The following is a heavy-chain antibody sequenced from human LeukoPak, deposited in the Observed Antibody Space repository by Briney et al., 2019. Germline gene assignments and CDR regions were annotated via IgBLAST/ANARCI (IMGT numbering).Heavy chain of an antibody. CDR1: GYTFTSYY. J-gene: IGHJ4*02. V-gene: IGHV1-46*03. D-gene: IGHD5-18*01. Sequence: ASVKVSCKASGYTFTSYYMHWVRQAPGQGLEWMGIINPRGGSTSYAQKFQGRVTMTRDTSTSTVYMELSSLRSEDTAVYYCAREKGPWIQLWSNPFDYWGQGTLVTVSS. CDR3: AREKGPWIQLWSNPFDY. CDR2: INPRGGST.